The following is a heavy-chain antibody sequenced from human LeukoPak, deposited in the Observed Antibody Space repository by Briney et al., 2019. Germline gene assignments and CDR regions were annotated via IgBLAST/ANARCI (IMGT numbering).Heavy chain of an antibody. Sequence: GGSLRLSCAASGFTFSSYAMSWVRQAPGEGLEWVSAISGSGGSTYYADSVKGRFTISRDNSKNTLYLQMNSLRAEDTAVYYCATILGYCSSTSCYAPFDYWGQGTLVTVSS. J-gene: IGHJ4*02. CDR1: GFTFSSYA. CDR2: ISGSGGST. V-gene: IGHV3-23*01. D-gene: IGHD2-2*01. CDR3: ATILGYCSSTSCYAPFDY.